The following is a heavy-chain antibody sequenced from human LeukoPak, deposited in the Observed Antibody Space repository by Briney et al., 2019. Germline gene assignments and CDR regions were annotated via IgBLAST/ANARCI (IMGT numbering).Heavy chain of an antibody. V-gene: IGHV1-69*13. CDR2: IIPIFGTA. CDR3: ASGREYGSSFHFIY. CDR1: GGTFSSYA. Sequence: SVKVSCKASGGTFSSYAISWVRQAPGQGLEWMGGIIPIFGTANYAQKFQGRVTITADESTSTAYMELSSLRSEDTAVYYCASGREYGSSFHFIYWGQGTLVTVSS. D-gene: IGHD6-6*01. J-gene: IGHJ4*02.